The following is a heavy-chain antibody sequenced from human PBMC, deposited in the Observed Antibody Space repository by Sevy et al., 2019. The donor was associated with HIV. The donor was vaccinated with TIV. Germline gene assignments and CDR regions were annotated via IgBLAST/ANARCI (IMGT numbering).Heavy chain of an antibody. Sequence: GGSLRLSCAASGFTFSSYEMNWFRQAPGKGLEWVSNIANSGSTRYYSDSVKGRFTISRDNAKNTLYLQMNSLRAEDTAVYYCTRDLPPSATTVAHFDYWGRGTLVTVSS. CDR2: IANSGSTR. D-gene: IGHD4-17*01. CDR1: GFTFSSYE. V-gene: IGHV3-48*03. CDR3: TRDLPPSATTVAHFDY. J-gene: IGHJ4*02.